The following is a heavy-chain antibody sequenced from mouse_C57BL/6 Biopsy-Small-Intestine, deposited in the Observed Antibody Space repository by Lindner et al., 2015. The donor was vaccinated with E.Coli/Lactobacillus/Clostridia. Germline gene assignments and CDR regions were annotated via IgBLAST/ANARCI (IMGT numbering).Heavy chain of an antibody. CDR3: ARDRNYGGNGEYFQH. Sequence: SVKVSCKASGGTFSSYTISWVRQAPGQGLEWMGGIIPIFGTPNYAQKFQGRVTITADESTTTAYMELSGLRSEDTAVYYCARDRNYGGNGEYFQHWGQGTLLTVSS. CDR1: GGTFSSYT. D-gene: IGHD1-1*01. CDR2: IIPIFGTP. J-gene: IGHJ2*01. V-gene: IGHV1-81*01.